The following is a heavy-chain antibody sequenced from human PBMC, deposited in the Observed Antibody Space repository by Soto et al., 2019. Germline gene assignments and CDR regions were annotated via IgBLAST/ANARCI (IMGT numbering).Heavy chain of an antibody. CDR2: TLHSVST. CDR3: TRGVAL. Sequence: QVQLQESGPGLVKPSQTLSLTCTVSGGSIGSGYSWSWIRQHPGKGLEWVGYTLHSVSTYYNPSLKTRVTISLDTSKTQFSLKLDSVTAADTAVYYCTRGVALWGQGTLVTVSS. CDR1: GGSIGSGYS. V-gene: IGHV4-31*03. D-gene: IGHD5-12*01. J-gene: IGHJ4*02.